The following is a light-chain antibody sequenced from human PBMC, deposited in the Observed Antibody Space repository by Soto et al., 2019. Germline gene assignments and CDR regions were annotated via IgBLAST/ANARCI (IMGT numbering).Light chain of an antibody. Sequence: DIQMTQSPSSASASVVYRVTITCRESQGISSWLAWYQQKPGKAPKLLIYAASSLQSGVPSRFSGSGSGTEFTLTISSLQPDDFATYYCQHYNSYSEAFGQGTKVDI. J-gene: IGKJ1*01. V-gene: IGKV1D-16*01. CDR2: AAS. CDR1: QGISSW. CDR3: QHYNSYSEA.